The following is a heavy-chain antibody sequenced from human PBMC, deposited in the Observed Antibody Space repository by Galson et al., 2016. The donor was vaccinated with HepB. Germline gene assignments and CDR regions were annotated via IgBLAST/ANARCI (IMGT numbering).Heavy chain of an antibody. J-gene: IGHJ4*03. CDR3: ARGRSPWSGAGVSYDS. V-gene: IGHV3-7*01. Sequence: SLRLSCAASGFMFRSFWMSWVRQGPGEGLEWLANLNEDGSESYSLNYVRGRFSISRDNAKNTLFLEMTSLRPEDTAVYFCARGRSPWSGAGVSYDSWGHGTRVAVSS. CDR2: LNEDGSES. D-gene: IGHD3-3*01. CDR1: GFMFRSFW.